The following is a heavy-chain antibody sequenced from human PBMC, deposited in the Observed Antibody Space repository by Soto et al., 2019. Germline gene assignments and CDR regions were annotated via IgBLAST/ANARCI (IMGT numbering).Heavy chain of an antibody. CDR2: INNDVSDI. J-gene: IGHJ4*02. CDR1: GLSFSNYC. V-gene: IGHV3-74*01. CDR3: VRGSGGPES. Sequence: XGSLRLSCAASGLSFSNYCRHWVRRAPGKGLVWLSRINNDVSDIVYADTVKGRFTFSRDNAKSTLYLQMNSLTAEDTAIYYCVRGSGGPESWGQGTLVTVSS.